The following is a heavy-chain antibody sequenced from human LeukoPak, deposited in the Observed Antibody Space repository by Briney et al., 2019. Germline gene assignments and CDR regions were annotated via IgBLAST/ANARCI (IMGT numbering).Heavy chain of an antibody. D-gene: IGHD1-26*01. Sequence: GGSLRLSCAVSGFTFSSYAMSWVRQAPGKGLEWVSAISGSGGSTYYADSVKGRFTISRDNAKNTVYLQMNSLRAGDTAVYYCAKDVGTVEGGSSDMDVWGKGTTVTVSS. J-gene: IGHJ6*03. CDR1: GFTFSSYA. CDR2: ISGSGGST. CDR3: AKDVGTVEGGSSDMDV. V-gene: IGHV3-23*01.